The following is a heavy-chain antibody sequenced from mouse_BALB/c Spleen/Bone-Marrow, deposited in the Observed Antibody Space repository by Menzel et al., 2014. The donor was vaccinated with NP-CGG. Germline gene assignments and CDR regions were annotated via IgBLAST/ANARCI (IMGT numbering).Heavy chain of an antibody. CDR1: GFTFTDYY. V-gene: IGHV7-3*02. CDR3: ARDKGRVFFDY. Sequence: EVQVVESGGGLVQPGGSLRLSCTTSGFTFTDYYMNWVRQPPGKALEWLGFIRNKANGYTTEYSASVKGRFTISRDNSQNILYIQMNTLRAEDSATYYCARDKGRVFFDYWGQGTTLTVSS. J-gene: IGHJ2*01. CDR2: IRNKANGYTT.